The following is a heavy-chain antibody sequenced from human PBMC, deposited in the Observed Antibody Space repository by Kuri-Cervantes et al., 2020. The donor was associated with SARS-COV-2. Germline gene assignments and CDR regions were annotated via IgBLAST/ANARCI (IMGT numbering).Heavy chain of an antibody. CDR3: ARVGGYYDSSGYYYGGVGFDY. V-gene: IGHV4-34*01. CDR2: INHSAST. D-gene: IGHD3-22*01. Sequence: SETLSLTCAVYGGSFSGYYWSWIRQPPGKGLEWIGEINHSASTNYNPSLKSLVTISVDTSKNQFSLKLSSVTAADTAVYYCARVGGYYDSSGYYYGGVGFDYWGQGTLVTVSS. J-gene: IGHJ4*02. CDR1: GGSFSGYY.